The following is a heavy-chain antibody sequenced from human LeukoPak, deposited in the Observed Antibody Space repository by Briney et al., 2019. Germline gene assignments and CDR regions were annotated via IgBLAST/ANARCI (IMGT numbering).Heavy chain of an antibody. CDR1: GFTLSTYA. V-gene: IGHV3-23*01. Sequence: GGSLRLSCAASGFTLSTYAMSWVRQTPGKGLEWVAATSSSDAGTYHADSVRGRFTISRDNSKNTLFLQMNSLRAEDTAVYYCARDFYGSGGYYHNYWGQGTLVTVSS. CDR2: TSSSDAGT. J-gene: IGHJ4*02. D-gene: IGHD3-10*01. CDR3: ARDFYGSGGYYHNY.